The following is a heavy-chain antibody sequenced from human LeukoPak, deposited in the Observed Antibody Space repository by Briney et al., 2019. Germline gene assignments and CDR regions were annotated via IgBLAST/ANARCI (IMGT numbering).Heavy chain of an antibody. Sequence: GASVKVSCKASGYTFTSYYIFWVRQAPGQGLEWMGIINPSGGSTSYAQKFQGRVTMTRDMSTSTVYMELSSLRSEDTAVYYCARDDGRIVGATGLLDYWGQGTLVTVSS. V-gene: IGHV1-46*01. CDR2: INPSGGST. CDR3: ARDDGRIVGATGLLDY. J-gene: IGHJ4*02. D-gene: IGHD1-26*01. CDR1: GYTFTSYY.